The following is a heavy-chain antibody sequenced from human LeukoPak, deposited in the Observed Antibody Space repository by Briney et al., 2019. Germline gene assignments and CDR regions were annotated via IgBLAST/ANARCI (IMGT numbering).Heavy chain of an antibody. CDR1: GFTFSSYE. Sequence: PGGSLRLSCAASGFTFSSYEMNWVRQAPGKGLEWVSYISSGSTIYYADSVKGRFTISRDNAKNSLYLQMNSLRAEDTAVYYCARGRLTGYWGQGTLVAVSS. CDR3: ARGRLTGY. CDR2: ISSGSTI. J-gene: IGHJ4*02. D-gene: IGHD1-20*01. V-gene: IGHV3-48*03.